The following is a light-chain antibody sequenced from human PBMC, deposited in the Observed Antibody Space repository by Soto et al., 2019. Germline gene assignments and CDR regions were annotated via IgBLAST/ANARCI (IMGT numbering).Light chain of an antibody. CDR3: QQYGSSPLT. J-gene: IGKJ4*01. CDR2: GAS. V-gene: IGKV3-20*01. Sequence: EIVLTQSPGTLSLSPGERATLSCRASQSVSSSYLAWYQQKPGQAPRLLIYGASRRATGILDRFSGSRSGTDFTLTISRLESEEFAVYYCQQYGSSPLTFGGVTKVEIK. CDR1: QSVSSSY.